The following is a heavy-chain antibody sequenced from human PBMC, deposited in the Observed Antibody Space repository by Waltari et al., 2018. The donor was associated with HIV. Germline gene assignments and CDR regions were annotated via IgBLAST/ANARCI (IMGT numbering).Heavy chain of an antibody. CDR2: MNPNSGNT. D-gene: IGHD2-2*01. CDR3: ARALGRGYCSSTSCFFDY. CDR1: GYTFPSYA. J-gene: IGHJ4*02. V-gene: IGHV1-8*01. Sequence: QVQLVQSGAEVKKPGASVKVSCQASGYTFPSYALNRVRQATGKGLGWVGWMNPNSGNTGYAQKFQGRVTMTRDTSISTAYMELSSLRSDDTAVYYCARALGRGYCSSTSCFFDYWGQGPLVTVSS.